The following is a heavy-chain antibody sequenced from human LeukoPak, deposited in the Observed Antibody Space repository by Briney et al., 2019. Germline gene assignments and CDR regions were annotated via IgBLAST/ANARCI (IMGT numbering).Heavy chain of an antibody. CDR3: ARGQYHLLYWYFDL. J-gene: IGHJ2*01. Sequence: SETLSLTRTVSGGSISSYYWGWIRQPAGKGLEWIGRIYSSGSTNYNPSLKSRVTMSVDTSKNQFSLKLSSVTAADTAVYYCARGQYHLLYWYFDLWGRGTLVTVSS. D-gene: IGHD2-2*01. CDR2: IYSSGST. V-gene: IGHV4-4*07. CDR1: GGSISSYY.